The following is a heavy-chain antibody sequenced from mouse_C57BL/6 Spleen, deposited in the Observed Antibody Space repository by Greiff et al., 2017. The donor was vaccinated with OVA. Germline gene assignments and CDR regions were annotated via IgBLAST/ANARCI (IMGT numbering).Heavy chain of an antibody. J-gene: IGHJ2*01. Sequence: EVQGVESGGGLVKPGGSLKLSCAASGFTFSSYAMSWVRQTPEKRLEWVATISDGGSYTYYPDNVKGRFTISRDNAKNNLYLQMSHLKSEDTAMYYCARRGDGYYLYFDYWGQGTTLTVSS. CDR2: ISDGGSYT. D-gene: IGHD2-3*01. V-gene: IGHV5-4*03. CDR3: ARRGDGYYLYFDY. CDR1: GFTFSSYA.